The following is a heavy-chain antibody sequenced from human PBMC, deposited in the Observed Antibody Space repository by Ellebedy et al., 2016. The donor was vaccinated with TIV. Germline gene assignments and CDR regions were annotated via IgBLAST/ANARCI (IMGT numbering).Heavy chain of an antibody. CDR3: ARDSGREYYGSGTITKESYYYGMDV. CDR2: IIPIFGTA. Sequence: SVKVSXXASGGTFSSYAISWVRQAPGQGLEWMGGIIPIFGTANYAQKFQGRVTITADESTSTAYMELSSLRSEDTAVYYCARDSGREYYGSGTITKESYYYGMDVWGQGTTVTVSS. D-gene: IGHD3-10*01. CDR1: GGTFSSYA. J-gene: IGHJ6*02. V-gene: IGHV1-69*13.